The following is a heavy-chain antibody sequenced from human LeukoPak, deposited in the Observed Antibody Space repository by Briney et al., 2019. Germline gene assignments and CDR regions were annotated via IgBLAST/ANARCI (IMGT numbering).Heavy chain of an antibody. CDR3: AGNTEDWSSTSCYQYWFDP. CDR2: ICSSGSA. D-gene: IGHD2-2*01. V-gene: IGHV4-39*01. Sequence: KSSETLSLTCTVSGGSISNRNYHWGWIRQPPGKGLEWIGSICSSGSAYYNPSLKSRVTTSIDTSKNQFSLRLTSVTAADTAFYYCAGNTEDWSSTSCYQYWFDPWGQGTLVTVSS. J-gene: IGHJ5*02. CDR1: GGSISNRNYH.